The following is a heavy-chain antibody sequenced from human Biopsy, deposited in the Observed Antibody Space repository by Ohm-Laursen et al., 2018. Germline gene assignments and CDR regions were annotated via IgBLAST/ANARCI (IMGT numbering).Heavy chain of an antibody. V-gene: IGHV1-24*01. J-gene: IGHJ4*02. CDR1: GYTLTELS. Sequence: GSSVKVSCKVSGYTLTELSMHWVRQAPGRGLEWMGGFAPENGKTIYAQKFQGRATMTEDTSTDTAYMELSSLRSEDTAVYYYAADINVWNVNYWGQGTQVTVSS. D-gene: IGHD1-1*01. CDR3: AADINVWNVNY. CDR2: FAPENGKT.